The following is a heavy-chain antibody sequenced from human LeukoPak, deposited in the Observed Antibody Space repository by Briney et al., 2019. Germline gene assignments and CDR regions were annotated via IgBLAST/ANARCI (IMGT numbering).Heavy chain of an antibody. Sequence: ASVKVSCKASGYTFTGYYMHWVRQAPGQGLEWMGWINPNSGGTNYAQKFQGRVTMTRGTSSSTAYMELSRLRSDDTAVYYCARPLSGSYSPYDYWGQGTLVTVSS. V-gene: IGHV1-2*02. CDR2: INPNSGGT. J-gene: IGHJ4*02. CDR3: ARPLSGSYSPYDY. D-gene: IGHD1-26*01. CDR1: GYTFTGYY.